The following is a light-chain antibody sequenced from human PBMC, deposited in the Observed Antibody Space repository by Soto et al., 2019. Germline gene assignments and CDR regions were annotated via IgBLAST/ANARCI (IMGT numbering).Light chain of an antibody. Sequence: LVMTQSPATLSGSPGERATLSCRASQSLSTNLAWYQQKPGQAPRLLIYGASTRATGIPAKFSGTGSGTDFTLTISRLEPEDFAVYYCQQYSTSPTFGEGTRLETK. CDR1: QSLSTN. J-gene: IGKJ5*01. CDR3: QQYSTSPT. CDR2: GAS. V-gene: IGKV3-15*01.